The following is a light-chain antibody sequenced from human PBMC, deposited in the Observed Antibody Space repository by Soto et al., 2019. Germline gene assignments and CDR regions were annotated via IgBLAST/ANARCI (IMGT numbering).Light chain of an antibody. CDR2: GNS. CDR3: QSYDSSLSGSVV. Sequence: QSVLTQPPSVSGAPGQRVTISCTGSSSNIGAGYDVHWYQQLPGTAPKLLIYGNSNRPSGVPDRFSGSKSGTSASLAITGLQAEEEADYYCQSYDSSLSGSVVVGGGTKLTVL. J-gene: IGLJ2*01. V-gene: IGLV1-40*01. CDR1: SSNIGAGYD.